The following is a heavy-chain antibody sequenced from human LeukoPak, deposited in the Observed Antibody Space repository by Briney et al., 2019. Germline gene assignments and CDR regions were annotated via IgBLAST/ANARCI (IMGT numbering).Heavy chain of an antibody. J-gene: IGHJ4*02. Sequence: SVKVSCKASRGTFISYAMSWVRQAPGQGLEWMGGIIPILGTANYAQKFQGRVTITADETTSTAYMELSSLRSEDTAVYYCARYGPNCGGDCPEYYFDYWGQGTLVTVSS. CDR2: IIPILGTA. CDR3: ARYGPNCGGDCPEYYFDY. D-gene: IGHD2-21*02. CDR1: RGTFISYA. V-gene: IGHV1-69*13.